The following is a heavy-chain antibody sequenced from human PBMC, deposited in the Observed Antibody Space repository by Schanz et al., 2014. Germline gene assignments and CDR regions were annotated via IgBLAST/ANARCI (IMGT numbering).Heavy chain of an antibody. J-gene: IGHJ4*02. V-gene: IGHV3-7*01. CDR3: AREVGGSFGQHY. CDR1: GFSFNNYW. Sequence: EVQLVESGGGLVQPGGSLRLSCAASGFSFNNYWMTWFRQAPGKGLEWVANIIHDGSEKFYVDSVKGRFTISRDNAKNLMYLHLNSLRAEDTAVYYCAREVGGSFGQHYWGQGALVTVSS. CDR2: IIHDGSEK. D-gene: IGHD1-26*01.